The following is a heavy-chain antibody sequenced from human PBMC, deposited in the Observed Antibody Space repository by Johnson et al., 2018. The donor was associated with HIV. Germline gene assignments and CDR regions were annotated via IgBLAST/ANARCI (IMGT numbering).Heavy chain of an antibody. J-gene: IGHJ3*02. V-gene: IGHV3-30*02. CDR3: ARRAGYSGQWLVQTVDAFDI. Sequence: QVQLVESGGGVVQRGGYLRLACAASGFIFSSYGMHWVRQAPGKGLEWVAFIRYDGSNKYYADSLKGRFTISRDNSKNTLYLQMNSLRAEDTAIYYCARRAGYSGQWLVQTVDAFDIWGQGAMVSVSS. CDR2: IRYDGSNK. CDR1: GFIFSSYG. D-gene: IGHD6-19*01.